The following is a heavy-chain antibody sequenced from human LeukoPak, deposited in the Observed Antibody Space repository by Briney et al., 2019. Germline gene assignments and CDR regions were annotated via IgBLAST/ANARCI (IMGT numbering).Heavy chain of an antibody. D-gene: IGHD3-9*01. J-gene: IGHJ4*02. V-gene: IGHV3-23*01. CDR3: AKDNDILTGRDY. CDR2: ISGSGGST. CDR1: GFTFSSYA. Sequence: GGSLRLSCAASGFTFSSYAMSWARQAPGTGLEWVSAISGSGGSTYYADSVKGRFTISRDNSKNTLYLQMNSLRAEDTAVYYCAKDNDILTGRDYWGQGTLFTVSS.